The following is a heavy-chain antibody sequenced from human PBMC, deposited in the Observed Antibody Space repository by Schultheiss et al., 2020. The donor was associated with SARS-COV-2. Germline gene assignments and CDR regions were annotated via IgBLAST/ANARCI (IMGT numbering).Heavy chain of an antibody. CDR3: AKDAYYDFWSGYSGEY. V-gene: IGHV3-23*01. CDR2: ISWNSGSI. Sequence: GGSLRLSCAASGFTFSSYGMHWVRQAPGKGLEWVSGISWNSGSIGYADSVKGRFTISRDNSKNTLYLQMNSLRAEDTAVYYCAKDAYYDFWSGYSGEYWGQGTLVTVSS. CDR1: GFTFSSYG. J-gene: IGHJ4*02. D-gene: IGHD3-3*01.